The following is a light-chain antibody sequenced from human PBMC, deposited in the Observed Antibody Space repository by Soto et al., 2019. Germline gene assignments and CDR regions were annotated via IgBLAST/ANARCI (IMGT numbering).Light chain of an antibody. CDR1: QSVNNR. J-gene: IGKJ4*01. CDR2: GAS. Sequence: EIVMTQSPATLSVSPGERATLSCRASQSVNNRLAWYQQKPGQSPRLLIYGASTRATGIPVTFSGSGSGTEFTLTITSLQSEDVAVYYCQQYNDWQLSFGGGTKVEIK. V-gene: IGKV3-15*01. CDR3: QQYNDWQLS.